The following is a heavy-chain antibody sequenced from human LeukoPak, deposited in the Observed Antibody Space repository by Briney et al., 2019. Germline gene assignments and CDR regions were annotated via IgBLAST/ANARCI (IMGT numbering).Heavy chain of an antibody. J-gene: IGHJ4*02. CDR2: ISYDGSNK. Sequence: AGGSLRLSCAASGFTFSSYAMHWVRQAPGKGLEWVAVISYDGSNKYYADSVKGRFTISRDNSKNTLYLQMNSLRAEDTAVYYCARGTLGAWDYWGQGTLVTVSS. CDR3: ARGTLGAWDY. D-gene: IGHD1-26*01. V-gene: IGHV3-30-3*01. CDR1: GFTFSSYA.